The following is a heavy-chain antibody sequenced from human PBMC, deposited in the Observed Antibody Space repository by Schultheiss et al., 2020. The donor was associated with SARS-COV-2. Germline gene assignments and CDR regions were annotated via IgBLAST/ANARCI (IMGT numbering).Heavy chain of an antibody. D-gene: IGHD2-2*01. J-gene: IGHJ4*02. CDR1: GYTFTGYY. CDR2: INPNSGGT. CDR3: ARSDIVVVPAAIGVY. V-gene: IGHV1-2*02. Sequence: ASVKVSCKASGYTFTGYYMHWVRQAPGQGLEWMGWINPNSGGTNYAQKFQGRVTMTRDTSISTAYMELSSLRSDDTAVYYCARSDIVVVPAAIGVYWGQGTLVTVSS.